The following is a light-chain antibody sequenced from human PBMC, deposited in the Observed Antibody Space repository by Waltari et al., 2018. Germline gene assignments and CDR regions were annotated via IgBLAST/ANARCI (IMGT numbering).Light chain of an antibody. CDR3: QTWDDTTVV. J-gene: IGLJ2*01. Sequence: SYELTQPPSVSVSPGQTASIPCSGHKLDDKYVSWYQQKPGQSPVLVIYEDSKRPSGVPERFSGSNSGNTATLTISGTQAMDEGDFYCQTWDDTTVVFGGGTKVTVL. CDR2: EDS. V-gene: IGLV3-1*01. CDR1: KLDDKY.